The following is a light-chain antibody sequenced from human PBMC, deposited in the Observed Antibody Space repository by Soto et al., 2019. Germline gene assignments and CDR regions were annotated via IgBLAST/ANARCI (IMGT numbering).Light chain of an antibody. Sequence: DIQMTQSPSSLSASVGDRVTITCRASQDIRDGLGWYQQSPGKAPKRLIYAAFSLEVGVPARFIGSGSGTEFTLTISSLQPEDFATYFCLQYNSYPRTFGQGTQREIK. CDR2: AAF. CDR1: QDIRDG. CDR3: LQYNSYPRT. J-gene: IGKJ2*01. V-gene: IGKV1-17*01.